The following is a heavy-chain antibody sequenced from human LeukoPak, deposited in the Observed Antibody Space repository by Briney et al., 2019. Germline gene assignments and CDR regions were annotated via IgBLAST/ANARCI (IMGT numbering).Heavy chain of an antibody. J-gene: IGHJ4*02. CDR1: GFTFRSYA. D-gene: IGHD3-10*01. Sequence: GGSLRLSCAASGFTFRSYAMSWVRQAPGKGLEWISAISRIGGSTYYADSVKGRLTISSHNSKKKLYLQVNRLRAEGTDACYFAKELYYYGSGSYLDYWGQGNLVTVSS. CDR3: AKELYYYGSGSYLDY. CDR2: ISRIGGST. V-gene: IGHV3-23*01.